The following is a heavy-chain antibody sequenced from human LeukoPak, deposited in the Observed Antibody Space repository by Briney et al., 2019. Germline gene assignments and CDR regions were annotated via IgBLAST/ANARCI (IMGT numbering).Heavy chain of an antibody. CDR1: GVSFRSYY. CDR2: IDYSGST. V-gene: IGHV4-59*01. Sequence: SETLSLTCTVSGVSFRSYYWSWIRQPPGKGLEWIGYIDYSGSTNYNPSLKSRVTMSVDTSRNQFSLKLSSVSAADTAMYYCAREGTTVTHFDYWGQGTLVTVSS. J-gene: IGHJ4*02. D-gene: IGHD4-17*01. CDR3: AREGTTVTHFDY.